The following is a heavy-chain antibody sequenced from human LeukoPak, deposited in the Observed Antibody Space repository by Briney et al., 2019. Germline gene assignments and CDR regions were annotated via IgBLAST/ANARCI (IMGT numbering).Heavy chain of an antibody. D-gene: IGHD3-10*01. CDR2: MNPNSGNT. CDR1: GYTFTSYD. Sequence: ASVKVSCKASGYTFTSYDINWVRQATGQGLEWMGWMNPNSGNTGYAQKFQGRVTKTRNTSISTAYMELSSLRSEDTAVYYCARGLTIVRGVPSWWGQGTLVTVSS. J-gene: IGHJ4*02. CDR3: ARGLTIVRGVPSW. V-gene: IGHV1-8*01.